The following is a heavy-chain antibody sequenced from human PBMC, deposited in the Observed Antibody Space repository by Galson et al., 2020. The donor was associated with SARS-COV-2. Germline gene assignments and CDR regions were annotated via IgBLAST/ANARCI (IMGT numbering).Heavy chain of an antibody. Sequence: ASVKVSCKASGYTFPSYDINWVRQATGQGLEWMGWMNPNSGNTGYAQKFQGRVTITRNTSISTAYMELSSLRSEDTAVYYCARIYCSGGSCYFDYWGQGTLVTVSS. V-gene: IGHV1-8*03. J-gene: IGHJ4*02. D-gene: IGHD2-15*01. CDR3: ARIYCSGGSCYFDY. CDR2: MNPNSGNT. CDR1: GYTFPSYD.